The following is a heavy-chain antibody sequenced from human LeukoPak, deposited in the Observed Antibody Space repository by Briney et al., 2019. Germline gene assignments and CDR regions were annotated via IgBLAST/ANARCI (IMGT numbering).Heavy chain of an antibody. V-gene: IGHV4-30-4*01. D-gene: IGHD6-19*01. CDR2: IYYSGST. Sequence: SQTLSLTCTVSGGSISSGDYYWSWIRQPPGKGLEWIGYIYYSGSTYYNPSLKSRVTISVDTSKNQFSLKLSSVTAADTAVYYCARDPPPYSSGWPLGDYYYYGMDVWGQGTTVTVSS. CDR3: ARDPPPYSSGWPLGDYYYYGMDV. J-gene: IGHJ6*02. CDR1: GGSISSGDYY.